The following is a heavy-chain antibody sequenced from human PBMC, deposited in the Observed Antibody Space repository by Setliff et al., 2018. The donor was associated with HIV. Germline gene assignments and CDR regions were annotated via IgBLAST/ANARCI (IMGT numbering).Heavy chain of an antibody. V-gene: IGHV1-2*02. J-gene: IGHJ6*02. CDR3: ARDLDIVVVVAATEYGMDV. Sequence: ASVKVSCKASGYTFTGYYMHWVRQAPGQGLEWMGWINPNSGGTNYAQKCQGRVTMTRDTSISTAYMELSRLRSDDTAVYYCARDLDIVVVVAATEYGMDVWGQGTTVTVSS. D-gene: IGHD2-15*01. CDR2: INPNSGGT. CDR1: GYTFTGYY.